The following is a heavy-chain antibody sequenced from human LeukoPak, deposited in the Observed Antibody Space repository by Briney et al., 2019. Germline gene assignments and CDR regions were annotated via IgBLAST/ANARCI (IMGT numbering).Heavy chain of an antibody. J-gene: IGHJ6*04. CDR1: GGSFSGYY. D-gene: IGHD2-2*01. CDR3: ARFFRRYCSSTSCSDV. Sequence: KPSETLSLTCAVYGGSFSGYYWSWIRQPPGKGLEWIGEINHSGSTNYNPSLKSRVTISVDTSKNQFSLKLSPVTAADTAVYYCARFFRRYCSSTSCSDVWGKGTTVTVSS. V-gene: IGHV4-34*01. CDR2: INHSGST.